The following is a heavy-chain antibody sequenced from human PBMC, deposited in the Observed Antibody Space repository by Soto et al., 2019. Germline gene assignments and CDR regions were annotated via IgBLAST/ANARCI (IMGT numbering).Heavy chain of an antibody. J-gene: IGHJ4*02. CDR3: ARDLAGDLRFIGY. V-gene: IGHV1-69*06. CDR2: IIPIFGTA. CDR1: GGTFSSYA. Sequence: GASVKVSCKASGGTFSSYAISWVRQAPGQGLEWMGGIIPIFGTANYAQKFQGRVTITADKSTSTAYMELSSLRSEDTAVYYCARDLAGDLRFIGYWGQGTLVTVSS. D-gene: IGHD7-27*01.